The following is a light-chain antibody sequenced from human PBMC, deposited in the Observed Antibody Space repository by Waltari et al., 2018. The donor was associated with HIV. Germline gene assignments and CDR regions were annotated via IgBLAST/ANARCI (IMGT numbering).Light chain of an antibody. Sequence: QSALTQPPSASGSTGQSVTISCTGTSSDVGGYNYFSWYHLHPGKAPKLMIYEVSKRPSGVPDRFSGSKSGTTASLTVSGLQSEDEADYFCASYAGSTNVFGTGTKVTVL. CDR2: EVS. J-gene: IGLJ1*01. CDR1: SSDVGGYNY. V-gene: IGLV2-8*01. CDR3: ASYAGSTNV.